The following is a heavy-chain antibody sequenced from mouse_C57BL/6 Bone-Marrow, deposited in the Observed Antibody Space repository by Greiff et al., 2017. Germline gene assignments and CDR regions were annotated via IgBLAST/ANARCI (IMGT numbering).Heavy chain of an antibody. CDR1: GFTFSNSW. CDR3: TGRTGGFAY. V-gene: IGHV6-3*01. Sequence: DVQLQESGGGLVQPGGSMKLSCVASGFTFSNSWMNWVRQSPEKGLEWVAQIRLKSDNYATHYAESVKGRFTISRDDSKSSVYLQMNNLRAEDTGIYYCTGRTGGFAYWGQGTLVTVSA. CDR2: IRLKSDNYAT. J-gene: IGHJ3*01.